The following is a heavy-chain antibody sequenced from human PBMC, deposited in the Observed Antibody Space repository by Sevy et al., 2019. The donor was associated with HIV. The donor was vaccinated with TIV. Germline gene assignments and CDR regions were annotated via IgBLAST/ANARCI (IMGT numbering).Heavy chain of an antibody. V-gene: IGHV3-30*18. CDR2: ISNDGTNK. CDR1: GFSFRTYG. Sequence: GGSLRLSCAASGFSFRTYGMHWVRQAPGKGLEWVAVISNDGTNKYYGDSVKGRVTIYRDNSKNAVYLEMNSLRAEDTAVYYCAKDLGVLIGEYYHYYGMDVWGQGTTVTVSS. CDR3: AKDLGVLIGEYYHYYGMDV. J-gene: IGHJ6*02. D-gene: IGHD2-8*01.